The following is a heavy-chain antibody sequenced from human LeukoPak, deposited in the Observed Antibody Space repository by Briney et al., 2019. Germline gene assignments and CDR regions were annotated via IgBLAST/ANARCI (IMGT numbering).Heavy chain of an antibody. Sequence: GGSLRLSCAASGLTPSSCGMSWVRQAPGKGLEWVSAISGSGDGTYYADSVKGRFTISRDNSKNTLFLQMHSLRAEDTAIYYCAKHATEGGSSSTSSWDYWGQGTLVTVSS. V-gene: IGHV3-23*01. J-gene: IGHJ4*02. CDR1: GLTPSSCG. D-gene: IGHD2-2*01. CDR3: AKHATEGGSSSTSSWDY. CDR2: ISGSGDGT.